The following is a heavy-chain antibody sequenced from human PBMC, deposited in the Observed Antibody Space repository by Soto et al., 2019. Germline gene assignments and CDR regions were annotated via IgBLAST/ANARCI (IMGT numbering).Heavy chain of an antibody. CDR2: LDAEDGET. CDR3: ATLPRTIERTPAAIWSFDA. D-gene: IGHD2-2*01. CDR1: GYSLSDLS. V-gene: IGHV1-24*01. J-gene: IGHJ4*02. Sequence: ASVKVSFKVSGYSLSDLSIHWLRQAPGKGLEWMGGLDAEDGETIYAQKLQGRGTMTEDTSTDTAYMELSSLTSEDTAMYYCATLPRTIERTPAAIWSFDAWGQGTRVTVSS.